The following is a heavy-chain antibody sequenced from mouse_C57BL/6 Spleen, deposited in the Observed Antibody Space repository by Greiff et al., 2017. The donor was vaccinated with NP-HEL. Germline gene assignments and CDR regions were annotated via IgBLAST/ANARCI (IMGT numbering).Heavy chain of an antibody. V-gene: IGHV1-61*01. CDR1: GYTFTSYW. Sequence: QVQLQQPGAELVRPGSSVKLSCKASGYTFTSYWMDWVKQRPGQGLEWIGNIYPSDSETHYNQKFKDKATLTVDKSSSTAYMQLSSLTSEDSAVYYCARDYYDYDGYFDVWGTGTTVTVSS. CDR3: ARDYYDYDGYFDV. J-gene: IGHJ1*03. D-gene: IGHD2-4*01. CDR2: IYPSDSET.